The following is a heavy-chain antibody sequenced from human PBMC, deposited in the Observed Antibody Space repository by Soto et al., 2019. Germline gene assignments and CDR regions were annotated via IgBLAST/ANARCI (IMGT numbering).Heavy chain of an antibody. CDR3: ARAGVGATPNDY. J-gene: IGHJ4*02. Sequence: GASVKVSCKVSGYTLTELSMHWVRQAPGQRLEWMGWINAGNGNTKYSQKFQGRVTITRDTSASTACMELSSLRSEDTAVYYCARAGVGATPNDYWGQGTLVTVSS. CDR1: GYTLTELS. V-gene: IGHV1-3*01. CDR2: INAGNGNT. D-gene: IGHD1-26*01.